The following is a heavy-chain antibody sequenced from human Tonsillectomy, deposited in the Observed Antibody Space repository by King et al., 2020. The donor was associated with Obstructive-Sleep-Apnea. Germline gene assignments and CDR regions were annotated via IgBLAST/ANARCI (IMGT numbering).Heavy chain of an antibody. CDR1: GGTFSSYA. Sequence: LVQSGAEVKKPGSSVKVSCKASGGTFSSYAISWVRQAPGQGLEWMGGIIPIFGTANYAQKFQGRVTITADESTSTAYMELSSLRSEDTAVYYCAGPIVVVPAAMTYDAFDIWGQGTMVTVSS. CDR2: IIPIFGTA. J-gene: IGHJ3*02. V-gene: IGHV1-69*01. D-gene: IGHD2-2*01. CDR3: AGPIVVVPAAMTYDAFDI.